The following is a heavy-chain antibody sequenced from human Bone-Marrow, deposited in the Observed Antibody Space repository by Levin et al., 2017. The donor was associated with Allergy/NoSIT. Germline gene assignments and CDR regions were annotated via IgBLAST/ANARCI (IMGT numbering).Heavy chain of an antibody. CDR1: GDSISSVY. D-gene: IGHD3-22*01. CDR3: ARFYTSGWYWFDP. Sequence: KSSETLSLTCSVSGDSISSVYLSWIRQSPGKGLEWIGYSDHTGNTNSNPSLKSRVTMSADTSKNQFSLRLHSVTAADTAVYYCARFYTSGWYWFDPWGQGTLVTVSS. V-gene: IGHV4-59*01. J-gene: IGHJ5*02. CDR2: SDHTGNT.